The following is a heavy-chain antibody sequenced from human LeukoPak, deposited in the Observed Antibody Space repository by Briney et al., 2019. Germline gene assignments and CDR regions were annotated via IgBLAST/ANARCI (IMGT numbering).Heavy chain of an antibody. CDR3: ARDAIVRDYSYSDY. D-gene: IGHD4-11*01. CDR2: INPNSGGT. Sequence: GASVKVSCKASGYTFTAYYIHWVRQVPGQGLQWMGRINPNSGGTNYPQKFQGRVTMTTDTSISTAYMELSSLRSDDTAVYFCARDAIVRDYSYSDYWGQGTLVTVSS. CDR1: GYTFTAYY. V-gene: IGHV1-2*06. J-gene: IGHJ4*02.